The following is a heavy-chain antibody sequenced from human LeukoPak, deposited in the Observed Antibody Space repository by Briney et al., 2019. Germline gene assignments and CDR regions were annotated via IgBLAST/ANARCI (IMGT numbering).Heavy chain of an antibody. CDR1: GFTVSSNY. V-gene: IGHV3-53*01. Sequence: GGSLRLSCAASGFTVSSNYMSWVRQAPGKGLEWVSVIYSGGSTYYADSVKGRFTISRDNSKNTLYLQMNSLRAEDTAVYYCARVEIDDSSGYYYDYWGQGTLVTVSS. CDR3: ARVEIDDSSGYYYDY. CDR2: IYSGGST. J-gene: IGHJ4*02. D-gene: IGHD3-22*01.